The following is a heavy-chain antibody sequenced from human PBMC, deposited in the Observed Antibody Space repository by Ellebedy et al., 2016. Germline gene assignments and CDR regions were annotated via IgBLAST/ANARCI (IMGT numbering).Heavy chain of an antibody. CDR2: IYPKDSDT. D-gene: IGHD5-18*01. CDR3: ARHSNVDTTMPIF. Sequence: GESLKISCKGSGYSFTSYWIGWVRQLPGKGPEWMGIIYPKDSDTRYSPSFQGQVTISADKSIETAYLQWSSLQASDTAMYYCARHSNVDTTMPIFWGQGTLVTVSS. V-gene: IGHV5-51*01. J-gene: IGHJ4*02. CDR1: GYSFTSYW.